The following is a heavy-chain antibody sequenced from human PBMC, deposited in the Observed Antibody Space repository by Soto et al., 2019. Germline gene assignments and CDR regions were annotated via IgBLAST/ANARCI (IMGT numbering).Heavy chain of an antibody. J-gene: IGHJ5*02. CDR3: ARDIGVVVVAASHNWFDP. V-gene: IGHV1-69*04. D-gene: IGHD2-15*01. CDR2: IIPILGIA. CDR1: GGTFSSYT. Sequence: SVKVSCKASGGTFSSYTISWVRQAPGQGLEWMGRIIPILGIANYAQKFQGRVTITADKSTSTAYMELSSLRSEDTAVYYCARDIGVVVVAASHNWFDPWGQGTLVTVSS.